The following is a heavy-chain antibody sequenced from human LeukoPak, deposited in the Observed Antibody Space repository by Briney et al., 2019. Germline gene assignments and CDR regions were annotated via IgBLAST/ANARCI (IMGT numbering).Heavy chain of an antibody. Sequence: PSQTLSLICIVSGGSISSGDYSWTWIRQHPGKGLEWIGYIYNSGSTSYKPSLKSRVTISEDTSQNQFSLKLSSVTAADTAVHYCARHTRNHGMEVWGQGTTVTVSS. CDR1: GGSISSGDYS. D-gene: IGHD1-14*01. J-gene: IGHJ6*02. CDR2: IYNSGST. V-gene: IGHV4-31*03. CDR3: ARHTRNHGMEV.